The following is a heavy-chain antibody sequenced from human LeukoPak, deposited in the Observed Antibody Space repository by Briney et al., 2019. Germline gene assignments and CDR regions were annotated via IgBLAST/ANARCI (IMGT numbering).Heavy chain of an antibody. CDR2: ISGSGGST. J-gene: IGHJ5*02. CDR3: AKDHSGSYKRDWFDP. Sequence: GGSLRLSCAASGFTFSSYAMSWVRQAPGKGLEWVSAISGSGGSTYYADSEKGRFTISRDNSKNTLYLQMNSLRAEDTAVYYCAKDHSGSYKRDWFDPWGQGTLVTVSS. V-gene: IGHV3-23*01. CDR1: GFTFSSYA. D-gene: IGHD1-26*01.